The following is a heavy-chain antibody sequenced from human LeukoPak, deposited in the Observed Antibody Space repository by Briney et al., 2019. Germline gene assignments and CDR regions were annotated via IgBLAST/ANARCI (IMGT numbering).Heavy chain of an antibody. V-gene: IGHV1-2*02. CDR2: INPNSGGT. J-gene: IGHJ5*02. CDR1: GYTFTGYY. D-gene: IGHD6-13*01. Sequence: ASVKVSCKASGYTFTGYYMHWVRQAPGQGLEWMGWINPNSGGTNYAQKFQGRVTMTTHTSTNTAYMELRSLRSDDTAVYYCARISYRNSWYNWFDPWGQGTLVTVSS. CDR3: ARISYRNSWYNWFDP.